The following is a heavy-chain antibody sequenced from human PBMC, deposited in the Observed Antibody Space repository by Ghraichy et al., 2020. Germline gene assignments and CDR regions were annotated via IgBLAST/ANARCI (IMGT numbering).Heavy chain of an antibody. Sequence: SETLSLTCAVYGGSFSGYYWSWIRQPPGKGLEWIGEINHSGSTNYNPSLKSRVTISVDTSKNQFSLKLSSVTAADTAVYYCARLPPYHQTRYYYYYGMDVWGQGTTVTVSS. J-gene: IGHJ6*02. CDR1: GGSFSGYY. CDR2: INHSGST. CDR3: ARLPPYHQTRYYYYYGMDV. V-gene: IGHV4-34*01. D-gene: IGHD2-2*01.